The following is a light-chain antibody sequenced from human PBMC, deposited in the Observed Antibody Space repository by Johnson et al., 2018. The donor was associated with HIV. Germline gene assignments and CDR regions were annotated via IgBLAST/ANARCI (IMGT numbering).Light chain of an antibody. V-gene: IGLV1-51*02. CDR1: SSNIGNNY. J-gene: IGLJ1*01. CDR2: ENN. Sequence: QSVLTQPPSVSAAPGQKVTISCSGSSSNIGNNYVSWYQQLPGTAPKLLIYENNKRPSGIPDRFSGSKSGTSATLGITGLQTGDEADYYCGTWGSSLSAGVIGTGTKVTVL. CDR3: GTWGSSLSAGV.